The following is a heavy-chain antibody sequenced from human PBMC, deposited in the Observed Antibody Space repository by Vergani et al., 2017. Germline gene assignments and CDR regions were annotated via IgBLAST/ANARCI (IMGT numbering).Heavy chain of an antibody. D-gene: IGHD3-10*01. CDR2: IYPGDSEV. J-gene: IGHJ3*01. V-gene: IGHV5-51*01. CDR1: GYIFSNFW. CDR3: ASGGHGSENGGALQL. Sequence: EKQLVQSGSETKKPGESLKISCQAFGYIFSNFWIGWVRQRPGRGLEWMGIIYPGDSEVKSNPTFRGQVIFSVDTSVNTAYLQWRSLQASDTATYCCASGGHGSENGGALQLLGQGTNITVSS.